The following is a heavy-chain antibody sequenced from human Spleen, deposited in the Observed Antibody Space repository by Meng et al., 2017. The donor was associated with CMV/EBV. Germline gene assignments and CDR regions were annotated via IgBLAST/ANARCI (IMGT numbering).Heavy chain of an antibody. Sequence: ASVKVSCKASGYTFTGYYMHWVRQAPGQGLEWMGWINANSGDTDYAQKFQGRVTVTRDTSISTAYMELTRLRSDDTAVYYCARILSNTDYYGMDVWGQGTTVTVSS. V-gene: IGHV1-2*02. CDR2: INANSGDT. J-gene: IGHJ6*02. CDR1: GYTFTGYY. D-gene: IGHD2-2*02. CDR3: ARILSNTDYYGMDV.